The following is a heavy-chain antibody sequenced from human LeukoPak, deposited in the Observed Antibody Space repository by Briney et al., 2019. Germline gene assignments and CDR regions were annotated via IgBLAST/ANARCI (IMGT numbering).Heavy chain of an antibody. V-gene: IGHV1-46*01. CDR3: ARDPTRAECRSGSCYLDY. CDR2: INFSGGST. J-gene: IGHJ4*02. Sequence: ASVKVSCKASGYTFTSYYLHWVRQAPGQGLEWMGIINFSGGSTTYAQKFQGRVTMTRDTSTSTVYMELSSLRSEDTAVYYCARDPTRAECRSGSCYLDYWGQGALDTVSS. D-gene: IGHD2-15*01. CDR1: GYTFTSYY.